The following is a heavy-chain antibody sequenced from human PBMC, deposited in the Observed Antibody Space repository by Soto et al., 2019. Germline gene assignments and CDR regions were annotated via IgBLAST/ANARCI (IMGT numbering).Heavy chain of an antibody. CDR3: ARHVSSGWYFDY. V-gene: IGHV4-59*08. D-gene: IGHD6-19*01. CDR1: GGSISSYY. J-gene: IGHJ4*02. CDR2: IYYSGST. Sequence: SETLSLTCTVSGGSISSYYWIWIRQPPGKGLEWIGYIYYSGSTNYNPSLKSRVTISVDTSKNQFSLKLSSVTAADTAVYYCARHVSSGWYFDYWGQGTLVTVSS.